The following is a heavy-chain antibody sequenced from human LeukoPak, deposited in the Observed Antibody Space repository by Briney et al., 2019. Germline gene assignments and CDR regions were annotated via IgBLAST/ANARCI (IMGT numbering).Heavy chain of an antibody. D-gene: IGHD1-26*01. CDR2: ISYDGSNK. J-gene: IGHJ4*02. CDR1: GSTFSSYA. Sequence: GGSLRLSCAASGSTFSSYAMHWVRQAPGKGLEWVAVISYDGSNKYYADSVKGRFTISRDNSKNTLYLQMNSLRAEDTAVYYCARGGSYSDYWGQGTLVTVSS. V-gene: IGHV3-30*04. CDR3: ARGGSYSDY.